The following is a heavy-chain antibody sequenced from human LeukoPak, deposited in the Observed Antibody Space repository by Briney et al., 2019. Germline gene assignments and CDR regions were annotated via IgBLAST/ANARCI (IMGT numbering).Heavy chain of an antibody. D-gene: IGHD5-12*01. CDR2: FDPEDGET. J-gene: IGHJ4*02. V-gene: IGHV1-24*01. CDR3: ATGEDIVATIFDY. Sequence: ASVKVSCKVSGYTLTELSMHWVRQAPGKGLEWMGGFDPEDGETIYAQKFQGRVTMTEDTSIDTAYMELSSLRSEDTAVYYCATGEDIVATIFDYWGQGTLVTVSS. CDR1: GYTLTELS.